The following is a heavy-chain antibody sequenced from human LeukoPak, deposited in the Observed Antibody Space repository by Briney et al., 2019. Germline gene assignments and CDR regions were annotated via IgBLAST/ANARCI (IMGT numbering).Heavy chain of an antibody. D-gene: IGHD3-22*01. CDR3: ARAAPYYYDSSGYSAFDS. V-gene: IGHV3-23*01. Sequence: GGSLRLSCAASGFTFSNYAMSWVRQAPGKGLEWVSSISSSGSSTYYADSVKGRFTISRDNSKNTLFLQMNSLRDEDTAVYYCARAAPYYYDSSGYSAFDSWGQGTMVTVSA. J-gene: IGHJ3*02. CDR1: GFTFSNYA. CDR2: ISSSGSST.